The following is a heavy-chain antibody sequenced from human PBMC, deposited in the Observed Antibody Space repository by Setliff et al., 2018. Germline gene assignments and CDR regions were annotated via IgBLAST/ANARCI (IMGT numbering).Heavy chain of an antibody. CDR3: ARGLEGEDYFYYMDV. V-gene: IGHV4-59*12. J-gene: IGHJ6*03. D-gene: IGHD2-21*01. Sequence: SETLSLTCVVSGGSISSDYWGWIRQPPGKGLEWIGEVYHSGSINYNPSLKSRVTMSVDKSKNQFSLKLTSVTAADTAVYYCARGLEGEDYFYYMDVWGKGNTVTVSS. CDR1: GGSISSDY. CDR2: VYHSGSI.